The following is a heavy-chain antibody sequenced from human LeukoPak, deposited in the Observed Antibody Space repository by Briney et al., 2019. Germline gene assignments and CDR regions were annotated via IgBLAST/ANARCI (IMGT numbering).Heavy chain of an antibody. Sequence: KPSETLSLXCTVSGYSISSGYYWGWIRQPPGKGLEWIGEINHSGSTNYNPSLKSRVTISVDTSKNQFSLKLSSVTAADTAVYYCARGGERSGFDYWGQGTLVTVSS. CDR2: INHSGST. J-gene: IGHJ4*02. V-gene: IGHV4-38-2*02. D-gene: IGHD3-22*01. CDR3: ARGGERSGFDY. CDR1: GYSISSGYY.